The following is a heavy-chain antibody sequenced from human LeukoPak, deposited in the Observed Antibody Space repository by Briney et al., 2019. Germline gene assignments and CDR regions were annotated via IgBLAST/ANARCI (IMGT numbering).Heavy chain of an antibody. Sequence: PGGSLRLSCAASGFTFSSYAMHWVRQAPGKGLEWVAVISYDGSNKYYADSVKGRFTVSRDNSKNTLYLQMNSLRAEDTAVYYCAGDPYYYDSSGSLWGQGTLVTVSS. CDR1: GFTFSSYA. J-gene: IGHJ4*02. D-gene: IGHD3-22*01. V-gene: IGHV3-30-3*01. CDR2: ISYDGSNK. CDR3: AGDPYYYDSSGSL.